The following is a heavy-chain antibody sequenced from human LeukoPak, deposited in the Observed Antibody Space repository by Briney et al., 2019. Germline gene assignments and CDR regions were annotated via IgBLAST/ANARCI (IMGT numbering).Heavy chain of an antibody. D-gene: IGHD5-24*01. CDR2: ISAYNGNT. CDR1: GYTFTTYG. V-gene: IGHV1-18*01. Sequence: ASVEVSCKASGYTFTTYGITWVRQAPGQGLEWMGWISAYNGNTNYAQKLQGRVTMTTDTSTSTAYMELRSLRSDDTAVYYCARALADGYKELGYWGQGTLVTVSS. CDR3: ARALADGYKELGY. J-gene: IGHJ4*02.